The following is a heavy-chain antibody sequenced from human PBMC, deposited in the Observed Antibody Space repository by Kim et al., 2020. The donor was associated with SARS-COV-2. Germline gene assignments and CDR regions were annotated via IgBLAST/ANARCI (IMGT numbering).Heavy chain of an antibody. Sequence: GGSLRLSCAASGFTFSDYSMNWVRQAPGKGLEWVSSISTSSTYIYYADSVKGRFTISRDNAKNSLYLQMNSLRVEDTAVYYCARDRELRFLEWFTSDAFDIWGQGTMVTVSS. CDR3: ARDRELRFLEWFTSDAFDI. D-gene: IGHD3-3*01. J-gene: IGHJ3*02. CDR1: GFTFSDYS. V-gene: IGHV3-21*01. CDR2: ISTSSTYI.